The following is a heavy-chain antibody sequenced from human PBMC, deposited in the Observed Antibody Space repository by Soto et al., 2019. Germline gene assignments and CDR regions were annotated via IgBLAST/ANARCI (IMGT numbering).Heavy chain of an antibody. D-gene: IGHD6-19*01. J-gene: IGHJ5*02. CDR1: GYTFTSYD. Sequence: GASVKVSCKASGYTFTSYDINWVRQATGQGLEWMGWMNPNSGNTGYAQKFQGRVTITRNTSISTAYMELSSLRSEDTAVYYCARDPGGYSSGWYPGWFDPLGQGTLVTVSS. CDR3: ARDPGGYSSGWYPGWFDP. CDR2: MNPNSGNT. V-gene: IGHV1-8*01.